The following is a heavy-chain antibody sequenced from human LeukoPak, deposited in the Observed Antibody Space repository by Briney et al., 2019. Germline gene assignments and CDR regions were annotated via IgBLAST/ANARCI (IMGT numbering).Heavy chain of an antibody. D-gene: IGHD3-3*01. CDR2: ISSSGSTI. J-gene: IGHJ3*02. CDR1: GFTFSDYY. V-gene: IGHV3-11*04. Sequence: GGSLRLSCAASGFTFSDYYMSWIRQAPGKGLEWVSYISSSGSTIYYADSVKGRFTMSRDNAKNSLYLQVNSLRAEDTAVYYCARGSRLGVVERDPFDIWGQGTMVTVSS. CDR3: ARGSRLGVVERDPFDI.